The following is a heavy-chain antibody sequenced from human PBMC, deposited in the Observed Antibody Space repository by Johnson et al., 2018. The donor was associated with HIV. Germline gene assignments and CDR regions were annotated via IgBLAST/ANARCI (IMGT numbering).Heavy chain of an antibody. CDR1: GFTFSSYA. J-gene: IGHJ3*02. D-gene: IGHD4-17*01. Sequence: VQLVESGGGVVQPGRSLRLSCAASGFTFSSYAMHWVRQAPGKGPEWVAVISYDGSNTYYADSVKARSTISKDNSKNTLYVQMNSLRAEDPAGYYCARWGTVTTDAFDIWGQGTMVTVSS. V-gene: IGHV3-30-3*01. CDR3: ARWGTVTTDAFDI. CDR2: ISYDGSNT.